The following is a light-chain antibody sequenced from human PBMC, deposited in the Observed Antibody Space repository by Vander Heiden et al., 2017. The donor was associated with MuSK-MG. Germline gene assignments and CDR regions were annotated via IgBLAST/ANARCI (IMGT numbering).Light chain of an antibody. J-gene: IGKJ5*01. Sequence: DIQLTQSPSSLSASVGDRVTITCRASQSITKFLNWYQQKSGEAPNLLIYGASSLRSGVPSRFSGSGSGTDFTLTISRLQPEDFATYYCQQSHNSPTTFGQGTLLDFK. V-gene: IGKV1-39*01. CDR2: GAS. CDR1: QSITKF. CDR3: QQSHNSPTT.